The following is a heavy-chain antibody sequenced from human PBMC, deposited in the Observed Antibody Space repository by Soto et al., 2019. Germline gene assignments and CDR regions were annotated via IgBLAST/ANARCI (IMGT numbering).Heavy chain of an antibody. Sequence: PWGSLRLSCVASGLTFGSRAMSWVRQAPGEGLQWVATITDNGGDAKYADSVRGRFVISRDNCKKTLYLQMTSLAAEDSAMYFCARGSTESYPGSRIFDFWGRGTLVTVSS. CDR1: GLTFGSRA. V-gene: IGHV3-23*01. CDR3: ARGSTESYPGSRIFDF. CDR2: ITDNGGDA. D-gene: IGHD3-10*01. J-gene: IGHJ4*02.